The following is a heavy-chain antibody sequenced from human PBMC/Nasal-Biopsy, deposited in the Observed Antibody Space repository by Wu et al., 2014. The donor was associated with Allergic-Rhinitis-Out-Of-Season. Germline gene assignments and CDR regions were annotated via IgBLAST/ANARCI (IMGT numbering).Heavy chain of an antibody. CDR1: GGSISTFY. CDR2: IYYTGST. V-gene: IGHV4-59*01. J-gene: IGHJ1*01. Sequence: TLSLTCTFSGGSISTFYWSWIRQSPGKGLEWIGYIYYTGSTKYNPSLKSRVTISMDTSKNQISLKLSSVTAADTAVYFCARDPRIYPYFEDWGQGTLVTVSS. D-gene: IGHD2-2*02. CDR3: ARDPRIYPYFED.